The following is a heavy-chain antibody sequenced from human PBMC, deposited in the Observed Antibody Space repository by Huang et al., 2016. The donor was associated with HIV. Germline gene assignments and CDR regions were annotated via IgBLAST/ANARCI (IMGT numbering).Heavy chain of an antibody. CDR1: GFTFDGFW. J-gene: IGHJ4*02. D-gene: IGHD4-4*01. Sequence: EIQLMEAGGGLVRPGGSLRLSCGVSGFTFDGFWMSWVRQAPGKGLEWVANINQDGSGTYYVESGRGRFTSSRDNSKNSLYRQMNGLTDEDAAVYYCARDGPEYSNYLDFWGPGTLVTV. CDR3: ARDGPEYSNYLDF. V-gene: IGHV3-7*01. CDR2: INQDGSGT.